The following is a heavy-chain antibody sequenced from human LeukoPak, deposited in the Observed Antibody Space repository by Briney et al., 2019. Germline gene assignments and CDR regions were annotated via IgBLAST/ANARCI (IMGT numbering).Heavy chain of an antibody. D-gene: IGHD6-19*01. V-gene: IGHV4-31*03. CDR2: IYYSGST. CDR3: ARDRTSGVDY. J-gene: IGHJ4*01. Sequence: SETLSLTCTVSGGSISSGGYYWSWIRQHPGKGLEWIGYIYYSGSTYYNPSLKSRVTISVDTSKNQFSLKLSSVTAADTAVYYCARDRTSGVDYLGQGTLVTASS. CDR1: GGSISSGGYY.